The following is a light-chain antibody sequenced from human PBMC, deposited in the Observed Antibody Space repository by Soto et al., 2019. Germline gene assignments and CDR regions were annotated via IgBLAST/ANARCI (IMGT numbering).Light chain of an antibody. V-gene: IGLV2-14*01. Sequence: QSVLTQPPSASGSPGQRVTSSSSGSSSNIGSNYVYWYQQHPGKAPKLIIYEVSNRPSGVSDRFSGSKSDNTASLTISGLQDEEEADYYCSSYTTSTHVFGTGTKVTVL. CDR1: SSNIGSNY. CDR3: SSYTTSTHV. J-gene: IGLJ1*01. CDR2: EVS.